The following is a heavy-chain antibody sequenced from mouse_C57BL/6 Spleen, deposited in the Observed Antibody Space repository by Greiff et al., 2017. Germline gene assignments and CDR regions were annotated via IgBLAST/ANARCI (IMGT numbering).Heavy chain of an antibody. J-gene: IGHJ1*03. Sequence: EVQLQESGPGLVKPSQSLSLTCSVTGYSITSGYYWNWIRQFPGNKLEWMGYISYDGSNNYNPSLKNRISITRDTSKNQFFLKLNSVTTEDTATYYCARGDYDYPFDVWGTGTTVTVSS. CDR2: ISYDGSN. CDR1: GYSITSGYY. CDR3: ARGDYDYPFDV. V-gene: IGHV3-6*01. D-gene: IGHD2-4*01.